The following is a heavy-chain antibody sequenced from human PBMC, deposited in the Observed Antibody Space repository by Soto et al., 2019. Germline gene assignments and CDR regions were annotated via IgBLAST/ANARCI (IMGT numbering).Heavy chain of an antibody. J-gene: IGHJ6*02. V-gene: IGHV3-49*03. D-gene: IGHD6-19*01. Sequence: SLRLSCTASGFTFGDYAMSWFRQAAGKGLEWVGFIRSKAYGGTTEYAASVKGRFTISRDDSKSIAYLQMNSLKTEDTAVYYCTRGVGSGQWYYYYYYGMDVWGQGTTVTVSS. CDR2: IRSKAYGGTT. CDR1: GFTFGDYA. CDR3: TRGVGSGQWYYYYYYGMDV.